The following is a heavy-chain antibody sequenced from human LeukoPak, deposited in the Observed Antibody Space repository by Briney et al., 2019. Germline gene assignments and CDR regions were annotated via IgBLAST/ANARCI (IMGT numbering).Heavy chain of an antibody. CDR2: ISGSGGST. CDR3: ARASLDYSNYLFYYYGMDV. Sequence: GGSLRLSCVPSGFSFSNYAMSWVRQAPGKGLEWVSSISGSGGSTHYADSVKGRFTISRDNSKNTLYLQMNSLRAEDTAVYYCARASLDYSNYLFYYYGMDVWGQGTTVTVSS. V-gene: IGHV3-23*01. CDR1: GFSFSNYA. D-gene: IGHD4-11*01. J-gene: IGHJ6*02.